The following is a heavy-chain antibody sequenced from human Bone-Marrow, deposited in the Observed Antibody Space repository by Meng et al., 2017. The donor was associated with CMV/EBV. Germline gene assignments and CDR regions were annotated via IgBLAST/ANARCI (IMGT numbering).Heavy chain of an antibody. CDR2: ISSSSSYI. CDR3: ARWGGYSPFDY. Sequence: GESLKISCAASGFTFSSYSMNWVRQAPGKGLEWVSSISSSSSYIYYADSVKGRFTISRDNAKNSLYLQMNSLRAEDTAVFYCARWGGYSPFDYWGQGTLVTVSS. CDR1: GFTFSSYS. V-gene: IGHV3-21*01. D-gene: IGHD5-18*01. J-gene: IGHJ4*02.